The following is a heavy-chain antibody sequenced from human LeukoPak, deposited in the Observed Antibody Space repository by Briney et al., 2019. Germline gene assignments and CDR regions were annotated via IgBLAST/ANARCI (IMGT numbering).Heavy chain of an antibody. CDR1: GYTFVNYY. D-gene: IGHD1-7*01. Sequence: ASVKVSFKASGYTFVNYYIHXVRQXPGQGXEGMGIINPSGGSTSYAQKFQGRVTVTRDTSTSTVYMELSSLRSEDTAVYYCARDPNYADLDYWGQGTLVTVSS. J-gene: IGHJ4*02. CDR2: INPSGGST. V-gene: IGHV1-46*01. CDR3: ARDPNYADLDY.